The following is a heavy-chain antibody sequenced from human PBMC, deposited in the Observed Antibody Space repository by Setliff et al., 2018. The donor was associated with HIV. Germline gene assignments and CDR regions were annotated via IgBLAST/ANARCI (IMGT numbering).Heavy chain of an antibody. D-gene: IGHD6-13*01. V-gene: IGHV4-39*07. Sequence: PSETLSLTCTVSGGSISSSSYYWGWIRQSPGKGLEWIGSIYYTGRTYYNPSLKSRVIISVDTSKKQFFLKLSSVTAADTAVYYCARGDSSSWIFDYWGQGTLVTVSS. J-gene: IGHJ4*02. CDR3: ARGDSSSWIFDY. CDR1: GGSISSSSYY. CDR2: IYYTGRT.